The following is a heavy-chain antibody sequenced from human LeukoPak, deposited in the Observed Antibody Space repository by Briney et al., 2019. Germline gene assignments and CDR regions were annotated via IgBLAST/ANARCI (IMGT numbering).Heavy chain of an antibody. D-gene: IGHD6-13*01. V-gene: IGHV3-30*02. CDR2: IRYDGSNK. CDR1: GFTFSIYG. CDR3: AKVRQQLVLLYYMDV. J-gene: IGHJ6*03. Sequence: GGSLRLSCAASGFTFSIYGMHWVRQAPGKGLEWVAFIRYDGSNKYYADSVKGRFTISRDNSNNTLYLQMNSLRAEDTAVYYCAKVRQQLVLLYYMDVWGKETTVTISS.